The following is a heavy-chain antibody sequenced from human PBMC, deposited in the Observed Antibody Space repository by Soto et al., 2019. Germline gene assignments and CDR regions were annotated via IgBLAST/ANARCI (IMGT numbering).Heavy chain of an antibody. D-gene: IGHD2-2*01. J-gene: IGHJ6*02. V-gene: IGHV3-30-3*01. CDR2: ISYDGSNK. CDR3: ARLDCSSTSCPHYYYGMDV. Sequence: GGSLRLSCAASGFTFSSYAMHWVRQAPGKGLEWVAVISYDGSNKYYADSVKGRFTISRDNSKNTLYLQMNSLRAEDTAVDYCARLDCSSTSCPHYYYGMDVWGQGTTVTVSS. CDR1: GFTFSSYA.